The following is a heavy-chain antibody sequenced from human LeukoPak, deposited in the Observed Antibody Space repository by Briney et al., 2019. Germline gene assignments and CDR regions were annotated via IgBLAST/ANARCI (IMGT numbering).Heavy chain of an antibody. V-gene: IGHV1-69*13. CDR2: ITTTFGTA. D-gene: IGHD5-18*01. J-gene: IGHJ5*02. Sequence: SSVNVSCKPSVWTFSSYAMSWVRQAPAPGREWVGGITTTFGTANYAQKFHVKVTITADEYKSKAYMELNSMRSEDTAVYYYARGGYSYGSGWFDHWGQGTLVTVSS. CDR1: VWTFSSYA. CDR3: ARGGYSYGSGWFDH.